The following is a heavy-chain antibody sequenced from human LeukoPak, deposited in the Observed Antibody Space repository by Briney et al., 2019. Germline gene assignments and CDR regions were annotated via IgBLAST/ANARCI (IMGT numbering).Heavy chain of an antibody. D-gene: IGHD2-21*02. CDR2: IYYSGAT. J-gene: IGHJ3*02. CDR1: GGSTNSGGYY. Sequence: SQTLSLTCTVSGGSTNSGGYYWSWIRQQPGKGLEWIGYIYYSGATYCNPSLKSRVNISIDTSKTQLSLRLASVTAADTAVYYCARIPRGTANSVDAFDIWGQGTLVTVSS. CDR3: ARIPRGTANSVDAFDI. V-gene: IGHV4-31*03.